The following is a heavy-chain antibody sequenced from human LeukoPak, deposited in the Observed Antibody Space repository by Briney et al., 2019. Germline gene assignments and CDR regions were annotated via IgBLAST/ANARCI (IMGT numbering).Heavy chain of an antibody. D-gene: IGHD6-19*01. Sequence: PSETLSLTCTVSGGSISSYYWSWIRQPPGKGLEWIGYIYYSGSTNYNPSLKSRVTISVDTSKNQFSLKLSSVTAADTAVYYCARTSGYSSGWYGSALDAFDIWGQGTMVTVSS. CDR2: IYYSGST. CDR3: ARTSGYSSGWYGSALDAFDI. J-gene: IGHJ3*02. CDR1: GGSISSYY. V-gene: IGHV4-59*01.